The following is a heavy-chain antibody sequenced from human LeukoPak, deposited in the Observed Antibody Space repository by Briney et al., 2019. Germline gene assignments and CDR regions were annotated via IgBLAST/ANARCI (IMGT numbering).Heavy chain of an antibody. V-gene: IGHV1-18*01. CDR3: ASCSSTSCYYKYFQH. CDR2: ISAYNGNT. Sequence: ASVKVSCKASGYTFTSYGISWVRQAPGQGLEWMGWISAYNGNTSYAQNLQGRVTMTTDTSTSTAYMELRSLRSDDTAVYYCASCSSTSCYYKYFQHWGQGTLVTVSS. J-gene: IGHJ1*01. D-gene: IGHD2-2*01. CDR1: GYTFTSYG.